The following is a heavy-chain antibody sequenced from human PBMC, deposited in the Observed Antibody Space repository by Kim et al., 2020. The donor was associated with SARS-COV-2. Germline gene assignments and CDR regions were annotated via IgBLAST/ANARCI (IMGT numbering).Heavy chain of an antibody. CDR2: INHSGST. V-gene: IGHV4-34*01. CDR3: ARGNTKSGSYFPREKYYYYGMDV. J-gene: IGHJ6*02. D-gene: IGHD1-26*01. CDR1: GGSFSGYY. Sequence: SETLSLTCAVYGGSFSGYYWSWIRQPPGKGLEWIGEINHSGSTNYNPSLKSRVTISVDTSKNQFSLKLSSVTAADTAVYYCARGNTKSGSYFPREKYYYYGMDVWGQGTTVTVSS.